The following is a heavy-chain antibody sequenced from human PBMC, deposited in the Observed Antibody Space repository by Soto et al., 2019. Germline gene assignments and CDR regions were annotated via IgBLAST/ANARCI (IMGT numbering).Heavy chain of an antibody. CDR1: GFTFTSSA. CDR2: IVVGSGNT. CDR3: AATQKPGIAVAVDYYGMDV. V-gene: IGHV1-58*02. D-gene: IGHD6-19*01. J-gene: IGHJ6*02. Sequence: GASVKVSCKASGFTFTSSAMQWVRQARGQRLEWIGWIVVGSGNTNYAQKFQERVTITRDMSTSTAYMELSSLRSEDTAVYYCAATQKPGIAVAVDYYGMDVWGQGTTVTVSS.